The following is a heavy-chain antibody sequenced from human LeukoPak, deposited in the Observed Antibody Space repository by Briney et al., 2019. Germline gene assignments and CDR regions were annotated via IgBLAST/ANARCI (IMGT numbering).Heavy chain of an antibody. J-gene: IGHJ4*02. V-gene: IGHV3-23*01. CDR3: ARRTTVVGPAPFDH. Sequence: PGGSLRLSCAASGSSFSVYATSWGRQAPGKGLEWVSAISPGGDTIYTLDSAKGRFTISRDNSKNTLYLQMNSLRAEDTAVDDCARRTTVVGPAPFDHWGQGTLVTVSS. CDR1: GSSFSVYA. CDR2: ISPGGDTI. D-gene: IGHD4-23*01.